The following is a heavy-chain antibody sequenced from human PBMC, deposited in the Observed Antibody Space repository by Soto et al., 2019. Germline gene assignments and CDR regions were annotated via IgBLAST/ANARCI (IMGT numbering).Heavy chain of an antibody. J-gene: IGHJ6*02. CDR2: IIPIFGTA. CDR1: GGTFSSYA. Sequence: SVKVSCKASGGTFSSYAISWVRQAPGQGLEWMGGIIPIFGTANYAQKFQGRVTITADESTSTAYTELSSLRSEDTAVYYCARSGPGIVLVPAAMTYYYYYGMDVWGQGTTVTVSS. CDR3: ARSGPGIVLVPAAMTYYYYYGMDV. V-gene: IGHV1-69*13. D-gene: IGHD2-2*01.